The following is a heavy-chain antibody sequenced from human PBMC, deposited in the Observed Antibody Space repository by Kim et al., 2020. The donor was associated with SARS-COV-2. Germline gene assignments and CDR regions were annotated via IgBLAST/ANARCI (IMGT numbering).Heavy chain of an antibody. Sequence: SETLSLTRAVYGGSFSGYYWSWIRQPPGKGLEWIGEIKHSGSTNYNPSLKSRVTISVDTSKNQFSLKLSSVTAADTAVYYCARAEILTYYYCGMDVWGQGTTVTVSS. CDR2: IKHSGST. CDR1: GGSFSGYY. J-gene: IGHJ6*02. D-gene: IGHD7-27*01. V-gene: IGHV4-34*01. CDR3: ARAEILTYYYCGMDV.